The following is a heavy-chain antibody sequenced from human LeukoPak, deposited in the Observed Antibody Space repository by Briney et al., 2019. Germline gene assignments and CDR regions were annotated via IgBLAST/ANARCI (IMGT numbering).Heavy chain of an antibody. CDR1: GYTFTEYY. CDR2: INPSGGGT. Sequence: ASVKVSCKASGYTFTEYYMHWVRQAPGQGLEWMGIINPSGGGTSYAQKFQGRVTMTRDTSTSTVYMELSSLRSEDTAVYYCASDSSGYYRFDYWGQGTLVTVSS. J-gene: IGHJ4*02. V-gene: IGHV1-46*01. CDR3: ASDSSGYYRFDY. D-gene: IGHD3-22*01.